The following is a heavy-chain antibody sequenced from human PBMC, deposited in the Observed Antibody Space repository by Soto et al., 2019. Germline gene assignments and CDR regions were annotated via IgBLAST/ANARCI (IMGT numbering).Heavy chain of an antibody. D-gene: IGHD3-10*01. CDR1: GFTFSSYA. J-gene: IGHJ4*02. CDR3: AKASPVWFGELGDYFDY. V-gene: IGHV3-23*01. Sequence: VQLLESGGGLVQPGGSLRLSCAASGFTFSSYAMSWVRQAPGKGLEWVSAISGSGGSTYYADSVKGRFTISRDNSKNTLYLQMNSLRAEDTAVYYCAKASPVWFGELGDYFDYWGQGTLVTVSS. CDR2: ISGSGGST.